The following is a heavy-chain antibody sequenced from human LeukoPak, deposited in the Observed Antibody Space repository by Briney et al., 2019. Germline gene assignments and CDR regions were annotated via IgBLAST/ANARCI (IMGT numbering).Heavy chain of an antibody. J-gene: IGHJ3*02. D-gene: IGHD3-22*01. V-gene: IGHV3-23*01. Sequence: GGSLRLSCAASGFTFSSYAMSWVRQAPGKGLEWVSAISGSGGSTYYADSVKGRFTISRDDSKNTLYLQMNSLRAEDTAVYYCAKDRYYYDSSGYSDRHDAFDIWGQGTVVTVSS. CDR2: ISGSGGST. CDR1: GFTFSSYA. CDR3: AKDRYYYDSSGYSDRHDAFDI.